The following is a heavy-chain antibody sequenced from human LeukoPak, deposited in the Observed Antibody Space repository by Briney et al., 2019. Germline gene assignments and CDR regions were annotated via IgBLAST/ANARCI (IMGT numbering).Heavy chain of an antibody. V-gene: IGHV3-30*03. CDR3: ARDKRSYLAWYFDL. J-gene: IGHJ2*01. D-gene: IGHD1-26*01. CDR2: ISYDGSNK. CDR1: GFTFSSYG. Sequence: GGSLRLSCAASGFTFSSYGMHWVRQAPGKGLEWVAVISYDGSNKYYADSVKGRFTNSRDNSKNTLYLQMNSLRAEDTAVYYCARDKRSYLAWYFDLWGRGTLVTVSS.